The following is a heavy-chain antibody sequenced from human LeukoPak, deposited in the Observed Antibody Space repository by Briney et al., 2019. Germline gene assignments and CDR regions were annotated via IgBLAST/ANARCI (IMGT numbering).Heavy chain of an antibody. V-gene: IGHV3-23*01. J-gene: IGHJ6*02. Sequence: GSLRLSCAASGFTFGDYSMSWVRQVPGKGLEWLSGIGRVGYTYYADSVKGRFTISRDNSKNTVYLQMKSLRAEDTAIYYCVKDRPCDGCMPMDAWGQGTTVPVSS. D-gene: IGHD5-24*01. CDR2: IGRVGYT. CDR3: VKDRPCDGCMPMDA. CDR1: GFTFGDYS.